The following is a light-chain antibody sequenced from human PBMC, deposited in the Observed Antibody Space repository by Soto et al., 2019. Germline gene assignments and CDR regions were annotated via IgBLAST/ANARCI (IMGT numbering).Light chain of an antibody. CDR3: AAWDDSLNVFDV. CDR2: NNN. CDR1: SSNIGSNT. V-gene: IGLV1-44*01. Sequence: QSVLTQPPSASGTPGQRVTISCSGSSSNIGSNTVNWYQQLPGTAPKLLIYNNNQRPSGVPDRFSGSKSGTSASLAISGLQSEDEADYYCAAWDDSLNVFDVFGTGTKVTVL. J-gene: IGLJ1*01.